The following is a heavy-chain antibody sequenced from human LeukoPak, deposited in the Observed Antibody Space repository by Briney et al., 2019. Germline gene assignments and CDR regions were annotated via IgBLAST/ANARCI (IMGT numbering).Heavy chain of an antibody. Sequence: SVKVSCKASGGTFSSYAISWVRQAPGQGLEWMGGFIPIFGTANYAQKFQGRVTITTDESTSTAYMELSSLRSEDTAVYYCARDAVPSIAAAGIDAFDIWGQGTMVTVSS. CDR2: FIPIFGTA. J-gene: IGHJ3*02. D-gene: IGHD6-13*01. V-gene: IGHV1-69*05. CDR3: ARDAVPSIAAAGIDAFDI. CDR1: GGTFSSYA.